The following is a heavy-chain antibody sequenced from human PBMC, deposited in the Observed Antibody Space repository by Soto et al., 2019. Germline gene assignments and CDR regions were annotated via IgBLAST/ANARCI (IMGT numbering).Heavy chain of an antibody. CDR2: ISSSGSTI. D-gene: IGHD3-16*01. CDR3: ARDFGYFDY. CDR1: GFTFSSYE. Sequence: RLSCAASGFTFSSYEMNWVRQAPGKGLEWVSYISSSGSTIYYADSVKGRFTISRDNAKNSPYLQMNSLRAEDTAVYYCARDFGYFDYWGQGXLVTVSS. V-gene: IGHV3-48*03. J-gene: IGHJ4*02.